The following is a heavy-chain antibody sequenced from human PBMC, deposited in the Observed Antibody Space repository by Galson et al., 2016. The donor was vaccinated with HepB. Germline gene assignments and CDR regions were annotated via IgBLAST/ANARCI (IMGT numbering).Heavy chain of an antibody. CDR1: GGTFSNYW. Sequence: SLRLSCAVSGGTFSNYWMGWVRQAPGKGLEWLANIKGDGSEKNYVDSAKGRFDISRDNAKNSLSLQMNGLRTEDTALYYCTGSTGWLPEHWGQGSLVTVSS. J-gene: IGHJ4*02. V-gene: IGHV3-7*03. D-gene: IGHD3-22*01. CDR3: TGSTGWLPEH. CDR2: IKGDGSEK.